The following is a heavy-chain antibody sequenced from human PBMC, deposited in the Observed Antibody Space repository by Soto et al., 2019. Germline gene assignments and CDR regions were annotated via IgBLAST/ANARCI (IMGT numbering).Heavy chain of an antibody. V-gene: IGHV4-39*01. Sequence: SQTLSRTCTVSAGSVSNSNYYWGWIRQSPGKGLEWIGSVYYRGRSYSKSSVKSRVTISVDTSKNQFSLNLNSVTASDAAVYYCVSQRTSVLTQAYFDYWGPGALVTVSS. D-gene: IGHD2-8*01. CDR1: AGSVSNSNYY. CDR2: VYYRGRS. CDR3: VSQRTSVLTQAYFDY. J-gene: IGHJ4*02.